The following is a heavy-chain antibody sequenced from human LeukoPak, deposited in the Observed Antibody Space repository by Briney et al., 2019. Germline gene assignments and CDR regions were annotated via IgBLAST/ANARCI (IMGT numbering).Heavy chain of an antibody. J-gene: IGHJ4*02. CDR1: GGSVSSGAYY. D-gene: IGHD5-18*01. CDR3: ARSRYSYGRKGATFDY. Sequence: SETLSLTCTVSGGSVSSGAYYWSWIRQHPGKGLEWIGYIYNSGSTSYNPSLKSPITISMDTSKNQFSLRLNSVTAADTAVYYCARSRYSYGRKGATFDYWGQGTLVTVSS. V-gene: IGHV4-31*01. CDR2: IYNSGST.